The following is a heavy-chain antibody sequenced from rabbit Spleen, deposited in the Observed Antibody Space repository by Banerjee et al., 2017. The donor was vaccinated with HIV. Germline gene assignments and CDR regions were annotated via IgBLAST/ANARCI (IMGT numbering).Heavy chain of an antibody. CDR2: MNTYTTKT. V-gene: IGHV1S45*01. D-gene: IGHD6-1*01. J-gene: IGHJ6*01. CDR3: VREAGYGGYGDGHL. CDR1: GFSFNVDYV. Sequence: QEQLEESGGDLVKPDGSLTLTCTASGFSFNVDYVMCWVRQAPGKGLEWIGCMNTYTTKTVYATWAKDPFTISKTSSTTVTLQMTSLTAADTATYFCVREAGYGGYGDGHLWGQGTLVTVS.